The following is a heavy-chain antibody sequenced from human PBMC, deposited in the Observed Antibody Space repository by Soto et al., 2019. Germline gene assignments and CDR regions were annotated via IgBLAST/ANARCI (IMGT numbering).Heavy chain of an antibody. D-gene: IGHD3-10*01. Sequence: ASVKVSCKASGYTFTSYAMHWVRQAPGQRLEWMGWINAGNGNTKYSQKFQGRVTITRDTSASTAYMELSSLRSEDTAVYYCGKAIYGSGSYFPLDYWGQGTLVTVSS. V-gene: IGHV1-3*01. J-gene: IGHJ4*02. CDR3: GKAIYGSGSYFPLDY. CDR2: INAGNGNT. CDR1: GYTFTSYA.